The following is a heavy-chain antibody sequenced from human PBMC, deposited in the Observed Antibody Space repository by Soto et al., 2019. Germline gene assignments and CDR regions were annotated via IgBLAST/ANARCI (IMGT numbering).Heavy chain of an antibody. V-gene: IGHV3-7*01. D-gene: IGHD6-19*01. CDR2: IKHDGSEK. CDR3: ARAIESTSGWYGLRY. CDR1: GFTFSSYW. J-gene: IGHJ4*02. Sequence: EVQLVESGGALVQPGGSLRVSCAATGFTFSSYWMTWVRQAPGKGLEWVANIKHDGSEKYYVDSVTGRFTISRDNAKNSLYLQMNSLRADDTAVYYCARAIESTSGWYGLRYWGQGTLVTVSS.